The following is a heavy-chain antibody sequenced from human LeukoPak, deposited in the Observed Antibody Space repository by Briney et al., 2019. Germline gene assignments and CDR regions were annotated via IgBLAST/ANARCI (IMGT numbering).Heavy chain of an antibody. Sequence: GGSLRLSCVVSGFTFSTMTINWVRQAPGKGLEWISSISSSSSSIYYADPVEGRFTVSRDNAKNSLYPQLNSLRAEDTAVYYCARGDWDYYYYALDVWGKGTTVTVSS. CDR3: ARGDWDYYYYALDV. J-gene: IGHJ6*04. D-gene: IGHD3-16*01. CDR1: GFTFSTMT. V-gene: IGHV3-21*04. CDR2: ISSSSSSI.